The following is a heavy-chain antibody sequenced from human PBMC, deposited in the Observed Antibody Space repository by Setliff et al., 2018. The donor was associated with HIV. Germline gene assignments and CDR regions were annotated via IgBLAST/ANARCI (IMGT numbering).Heavy chain of an antibody. J-gene: IGHJ4*02. CDR1: GFTFSSYS. Sequence: GGSLRLSCAASGFTFSSYSMNWVRQAPGRGLEWVSSISSSSTYIYYADSVRGRFTISRDNAKNSLYLQMNSLRAEDTAVYYCARVGVGATVFFDYWGQGTLVTVSS. CDR2: ISSSSTYI. D-gene: IGHD1-26*01. V-gene: IGHV3-21*01. CDR3: ARVGVGATVFFDY.